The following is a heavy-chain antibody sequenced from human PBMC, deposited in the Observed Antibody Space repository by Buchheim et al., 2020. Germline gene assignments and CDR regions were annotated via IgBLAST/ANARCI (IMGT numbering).Heavy chain of an antibody. V-gene: IGHV3-73*02. CDR2: IRSNANNYAT. Sequence: EVQLVESGGGLVQPGGSLKLSCAASGFTFSGSAMHWVRQAPGKGLEWVGRIRSNANNYATVYGASVKGRLTISRDDSKNTAYLQMNSLKIEDTAVYYCTRTTPSVAGTGGDFDYWGRGTL. CDR1: GFTFSGSA. J-gene: IGHJ4*01. CDR3: TRTTPSVAGTGGDFDY. D-gene: IGHD6-19*01.